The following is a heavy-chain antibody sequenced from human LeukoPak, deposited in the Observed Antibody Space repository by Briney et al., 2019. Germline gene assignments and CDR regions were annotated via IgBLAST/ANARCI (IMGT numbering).Heavy chain of an antibody. D-gene: IGHD3-16*01. CDR1: GGSISSSSYY. CDR3: ARENYEYVWGGIDY. Sequence: SETLSLTCTVSGGSISSSSYYWGWIRQPPGKGLEWIGSIYYSGSTYYNPSLKSRVTISLDTSKNPLSLKLSCVTAADRAVYYCARENYEYVWGGIDYWGQGTLVTVSS. V-gene: IGHV4-39*01. CDR2: IYYSGST. J-gene: IGHJ4*02.